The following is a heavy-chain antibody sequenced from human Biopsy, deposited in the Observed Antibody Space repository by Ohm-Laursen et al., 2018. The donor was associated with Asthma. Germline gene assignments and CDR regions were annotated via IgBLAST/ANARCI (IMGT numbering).Heavy chain of an antibody. V-gene: IGHV1-69*13. CDR1: GGTFNTYV. CDR3: ARKAGSCISRTCYSLDF. CDR2: TNSVFGTT. Sequence: SVKVSCKSLGGTFNTYVIGWVRQAPGQGLEWMGGTNSVFGTTTYPQKFQDRVTITADDSTSTVCMELSSLRSEGTAVYYCARKAGSCISRTCYSLDFWGQGTLVTVSS. J-gene: IGHJ4*02. D-gene: IGHD2-2*01.